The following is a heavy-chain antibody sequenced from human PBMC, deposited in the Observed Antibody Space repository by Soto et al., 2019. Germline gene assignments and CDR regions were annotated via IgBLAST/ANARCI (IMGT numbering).Heavy chain of an antibody. CDR1: GVSLTTNNW. CDR3: ARGGYCSGGSCSGWFDS. J-gene: IGHJ5*01. D-gene: IGHD2-15*01. V-gene: IGHV4-4*02. Sequence: QVQLQESGPGLVKPSETLSLTCAVSGVSLTTNNWWTWVRQAPGKGLEWVGEIYQTGNTNYNPSLNSRVIASLDKSKNQFFLKLTSVTAADTAIYYCARGGYCSGGSCSGWFDSWDQGTLVTVSS. CDR2: IYQTGNT.